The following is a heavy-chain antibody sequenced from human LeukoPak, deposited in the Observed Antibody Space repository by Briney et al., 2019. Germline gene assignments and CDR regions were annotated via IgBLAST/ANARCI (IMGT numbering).Heavy chain of an antibody. CDR2: ISAYNGNT. CDR1: GYTFTSYG. V-gene: IGHV1-18*01. D-gene: IGHD6-19*01. CDR3: ATVILPADIAVAGPLDY. J-gene: IGHJ4*02. Sequence: GASVKVSCKASGYTFTSYGISWVRQAPGQGLEWMGWISAYNGNTNYAQKFQGRVTMTENTSTDTAYMELSSLRSEDTAVYYCATVILPADIAVAGPLDYWGQGTLVTVSS.